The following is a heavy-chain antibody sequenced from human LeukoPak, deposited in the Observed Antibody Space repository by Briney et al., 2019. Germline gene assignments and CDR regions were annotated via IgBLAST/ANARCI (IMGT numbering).Heavy chain of an antibody. CDR1: GFMFSTYT. J-gene: IGHJ4*02. Sequence: GGSLRLSCAASGFMFSTYTINWVRQAPGKGLEWVAAISYDRRDEFYAESVRGRFTISRDNSENTLYLQMDSLRPEDTAVYYCAKDAGLIRGVPHWYFDYWGQGSLVTVSS. CDR3: AKDAGLIRGVPHWYFDY. CDR2: ISYDRRDE. D-gene: IGHD3-10*01. V-gene: IGHV3-30*18.